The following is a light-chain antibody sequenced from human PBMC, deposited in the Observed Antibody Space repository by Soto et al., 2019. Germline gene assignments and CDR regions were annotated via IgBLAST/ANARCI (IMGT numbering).Light chain of an antibody. V-gene: IGKV1-5*03. CDR3: QQYNSYSWT. CDR1: QSISSW. CDR2: KAS. Sequence: DIQMTQSPSTLSASVGDRVTITCRASQSISSWLAGFQQKPGKAPKLMIYKASTVESGVPSRFSGSGSGTEFTLTISSLQPDDFATYHCQQYNSYSWTFGQGTKVEIK. J-gene: IGKJ1*01.